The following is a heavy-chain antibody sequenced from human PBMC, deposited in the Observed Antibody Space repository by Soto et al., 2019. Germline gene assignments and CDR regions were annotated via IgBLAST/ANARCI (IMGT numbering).Heavy chain of an antibody. Sequence: SETLSLTCTVSGGSISSGGYYWSWIRQHPGKGLEWIGYIYYSGSTYYNPSLKSRVTISVDTSKNQFSLKLSSVTAADTAVYYCARYVSTIFGVVIIRTYYFDYWGQGTLVTVSS. CDR3: ARYVSTIFGVVIIRTYYFDY. J-gene: IGHJ4*02. CDR1: GGSISSGGYY. CDR2: IYYSGST. V-gene: IGHV4-31*03. D-gene: IGHD3-3*01.